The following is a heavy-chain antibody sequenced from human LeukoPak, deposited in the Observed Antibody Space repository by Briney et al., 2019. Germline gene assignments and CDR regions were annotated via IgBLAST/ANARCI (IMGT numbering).Heavy chain of an antibody. J-gene: IGHJ3*02. V-gene: IGHV4-30-4*08. D-gene: IGHD3-22*01. CDR1: GGSISSGDYY. CDR3: ARDRRVVTAYGAFDI. CDR2: IYYSGST. Sequence: PSQTLSLTCTVSGGSISSGDYYWSWIRQPPGKGLEWIGYIYYSGSTYYNPSLKSRVTISVDTSKNQFSLKLSSVTAADTAVYYCARDRRVVTAYGAFDIWGQGTMVTVSS.